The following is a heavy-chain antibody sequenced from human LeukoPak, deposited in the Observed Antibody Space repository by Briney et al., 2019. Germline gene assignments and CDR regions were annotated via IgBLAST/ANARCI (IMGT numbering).Heavy chain of an antibody. J-gene: IGHJ4*02. CDR2: IYTSGST. CDR3: VRGSMYSSGWYYFDY. Sequence: SETLSLTCTVSGGSISSYYWSWIRQPAGKGLEWIGRIYTSGSTNYNPSLKSRVTMSVDTSKNHFSLKLSSVTAADTAVYYCVRGSMYSSGWYYFDYWGQGTLVTVSS. V-gene: IGHV4-4*07. CDR1: GGSISSYY. D-gene: IGHD6-19*01.